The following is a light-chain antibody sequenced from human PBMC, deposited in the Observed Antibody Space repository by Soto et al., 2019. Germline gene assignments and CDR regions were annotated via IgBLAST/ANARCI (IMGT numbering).Light chain of an antibody. CDR3: SSYTSSRAVV. CDR1: SSDVGVYNY. Sequence: QSVLTQPASVSGSPGQSITISCTGTSSDVGVYNYVSWYQQHPGKAPKLMIYDVSNRPSGVSNRFSGSKSGNTASLTISGLQAEYEADYYCSSYTSSRAVVFGGGTKLTVL. CDR2: DVS. V-gene: IGLV2-14*01. J-gene: IGLJ2*01.